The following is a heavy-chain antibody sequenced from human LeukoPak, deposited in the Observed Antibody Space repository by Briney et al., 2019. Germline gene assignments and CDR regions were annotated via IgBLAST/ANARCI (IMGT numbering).Heavy chain of an antibody. CDR2: TYSDGST. CDR1: GGSLSGFY. D-gene: IGHD6-19*01. Sequence: PSETLSLTCTVSGGSLSGFYWSWIRQSPRLGLEWIGLTYSDGSTMYNPSLTSRVTISVDTSKNQISLILTSVTAADTAIYYCARDVVAVPGSDNWFDPWGQGTLVTVSS. CDR3: ARDVVAVPGSDNWFDP. V-gene: IGHV4-59*01. J-gene: IGHJ5*02.